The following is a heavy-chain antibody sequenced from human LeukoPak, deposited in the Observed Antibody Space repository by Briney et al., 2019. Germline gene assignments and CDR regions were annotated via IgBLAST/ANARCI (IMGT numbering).Heavy chain of an antibody. CDR1: GFTFSSYG. CDR2: ISYDGSNK. D-gene: IGHD3-22*01. V-gene: IGHV3-30*03. J-gene: IGHJ4*02. Sequence: PGGSLRLSCAASGFTFSSYGMHWVRQAPGKGLEWVAVISYDGSNKYYADSVKGRFTISRDNSKNTLYLQMNSLRAEDTAVYYCARDYYSYYFDYWGQGTLVTVSS. CDR3: ARDYYSYYFDY.